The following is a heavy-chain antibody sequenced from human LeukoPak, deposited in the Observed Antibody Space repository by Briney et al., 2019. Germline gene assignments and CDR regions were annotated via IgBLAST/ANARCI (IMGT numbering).Heavy chain of an antibody. CDR2: IYYSGST. J-gene: IGHJ3*02. CDR1: GGSISSGGYS. D-gene: IGHD3-22*01. V-gene: IGHV4-30-4*07. Sequence: PSETLSLTCAVSGGSISSGGYSWSWIRQPPGKGLEWIGYIYYSGSTYYSPSLKSRVTISVDTSKNQFSLKLSSVTAADTAVYYCARGQYYYDSSGYYRLDAFDIWGQGTMVTVSS. CDR3: ARGQYYYDSSGYYRLDAFDI.